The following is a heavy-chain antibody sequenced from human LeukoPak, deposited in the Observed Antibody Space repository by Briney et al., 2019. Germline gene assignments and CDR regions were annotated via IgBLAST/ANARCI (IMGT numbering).Heavy chain of an antibody. CDR3: TRGKLGSGCDVDY. V-gene: IGHV3-48*02. J-gene: IGHJ4*02. CDR1: GFTFSTYD. D-gene: IGHD6-19*01. CDR2: ISSGINTI. Sequence: GGSLRLSCAGSGFTFSTYDMNWVRQAPGKGLEWVSYISSGINTIYYADSVKGRFTISRDNAKNSLYLQMNSLRDEDTAVYYCTRGKLGSGCDVDYWGQGTLVTVSS.